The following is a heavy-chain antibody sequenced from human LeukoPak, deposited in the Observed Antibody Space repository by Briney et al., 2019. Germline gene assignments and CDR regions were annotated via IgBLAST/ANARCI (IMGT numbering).Heavy chain of an antibody. J-gene: IGHJ4*02. Sequence: SETLSLTCTVSGGSISSYYWSWIRQPPGKGLEWIGYIYYSGSTNYNPSLKSRVTISVDTSKNQFSLKLSSVTAADTAVYYWARDGYYYGSGGGARFDYWGQGTLVTVSS. V-gene: IGHV4-59*01. D-gene: IGHD3-10*01. CDR2: IYYSGST. CDR1: GGSISSYY. CDR3: ARDGYYYGSGGGARFDY.